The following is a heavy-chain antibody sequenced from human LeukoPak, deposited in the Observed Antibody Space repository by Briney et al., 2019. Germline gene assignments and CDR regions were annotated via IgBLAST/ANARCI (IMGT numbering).Heavy chain of an antibody. CDR3: ARDSSSYYFDY. Sequence: GALKLSCAASGFTVTSNHMNWVRQAPGKGLEWVSIIYTGGTTHYADSLKDRFTISRDDPKNTLYLQMNSLRAEDTAVYYCARDSSSYYFDYWGQGTLVTVSS. V-gene: IGHV3-66*01. J-gene: IGHJ4*02. CDR2: IYTGGTT. D-gene: IGHD6-6*01. CDR1: GFTVTSNH.